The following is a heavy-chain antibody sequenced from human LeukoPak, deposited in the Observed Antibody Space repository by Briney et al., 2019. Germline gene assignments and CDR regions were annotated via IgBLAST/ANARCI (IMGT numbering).Heavy chain of an antibody. CDR1: GGSFSGYY. D-gene: IGHD2-15*01. CDR3: ARAYHPRGSSTPS. CDR2: INHSGST. V-gene: IGHV4-34*01. J-gene: IGHJ5*02. Sequence: PSETLSLTCAVYGGSFSGYYWSWIRQPPGKGLEWIGEINHSGSTNYNPSLKSRVTISVDTSKNQFSLKLSSVTAADTAVYYCARAYHPRGSSTPSWGQGTLVTVSS.